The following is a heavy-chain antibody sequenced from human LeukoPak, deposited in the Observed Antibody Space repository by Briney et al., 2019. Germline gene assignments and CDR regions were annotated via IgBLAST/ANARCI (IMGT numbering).Heavy chain of an antibody. CDR2: IIPIFGTA. CDR3: ASPTYYYLPGDAFDI. J-gene: IGHJ3*02. D-gene: IGHD3-10*01. CDR1: GGTFSSYA. Sequence: AASVKVSCKASGGTFSSYAISWMRQAPGQGLEWMGGIIPIFGTANYAQKFQGRVTITTDESTSTAYMELSSLRSEDTAVYCCASPTYYYLPGDAFDIWGQGTMVTVSS. V-gene: IGHV1-69*05.